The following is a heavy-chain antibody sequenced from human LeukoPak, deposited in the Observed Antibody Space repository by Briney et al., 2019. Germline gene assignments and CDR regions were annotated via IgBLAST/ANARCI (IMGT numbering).Heavy chain of an antibody. Sequence: GASVKVSCKDSGYTFTGYYMHWVRQPPAQGLEWMGRINPNSGCTNYAQKFQGRVTMTRDTSISTAYMQLSRLRSDDTAVYYCASIRYCSGGSCYSNFDYWGQGTLVTVSS. CDR3: ASIRYCSGGSCYSNFDY. CDR1: GYTFTGYY. J-gene: IGHJ4*02. CDR2: INPNSGCT. D-gene: IGHD2-15*01. V-gene: IGHV1-2*06.